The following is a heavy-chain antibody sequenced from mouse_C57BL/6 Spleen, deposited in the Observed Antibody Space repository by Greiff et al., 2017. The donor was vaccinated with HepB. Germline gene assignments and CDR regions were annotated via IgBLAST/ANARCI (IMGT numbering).Heavy chain of an antibody. CDR1: GFTFSDYG. J-gene: IGHJ4*01. Sequence: DVQLVESGGGLVKPGGSLKLSCAASGFTFSDYGMHWVRQAPEKGLEWVAYISSGSSTIYYADTVKGRFTISRDNAKNTLFLQMTSLRSEDTAMYYCAMRLGRGGYAMDYWGQGTSVTVSS. V-gene: IGHV5-17*01. CDR2: ISSGSSTI. D-gene: IGHD4-1*01. CDR3: AMRLGRGGYAMDY.